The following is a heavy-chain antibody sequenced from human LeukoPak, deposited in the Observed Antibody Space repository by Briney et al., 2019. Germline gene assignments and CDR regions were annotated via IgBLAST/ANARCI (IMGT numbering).Heavy chain of an antibody. D-gene: IGHD3-9*01. CDR3: ARADILTGYCDFDY. V-gene: IGHV4-34*01. J-gene: IGHJ4*02. CDR2: INHSGST. CDR1: GGSISSYY. Sequence: SETLSLTCTVSGGSISSYYWSWIRQPPGKGLEWIGEINHSGSTNYNPSLKSRVTISVDTSKNQFSLKLSSVTAADTAVYYCARADILTGYCDFDYWGQGTLVTVSS.